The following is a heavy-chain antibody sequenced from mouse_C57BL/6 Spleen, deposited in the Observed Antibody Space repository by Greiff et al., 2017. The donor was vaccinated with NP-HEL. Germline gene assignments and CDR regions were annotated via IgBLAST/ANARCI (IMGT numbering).Heavy chain of an antibody. CDR2: ISSGGSYT. CDR1: GFTFSSYG. CDR3: ARHRDYGSSYDWYFDV. V-gene: IGHV5-6*01. J-gene: IGHJ1*03. Sequence: EVQWVESGGDLVKPGGSLKLSCAASGFTFSSYGMSWVRQTPDKRLEWVATISSGGSYTYYPDSVKGRFTISRDNAKNTLYLQMSSLKSEDTAMYYCARHRDYGSSYDWYFDVWGTGTTVTVSS. D-gene: IGHD1-1*01.